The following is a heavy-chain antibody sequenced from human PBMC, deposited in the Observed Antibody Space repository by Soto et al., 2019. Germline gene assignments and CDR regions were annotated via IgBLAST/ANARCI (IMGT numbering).Heavy chain of an antibody. CDR3: ASGGNSGQLGY. CDR1: GGTFSSYA. V-gene: IGHV1-69*06. CDR2: IIPIFGTA. D-gene: IGHD2-21*02. J-gene: IGHJ4*02. Sequence: GASVKVSCKASGGTFSSYAISWVRQAPGQGLEWMGGIIPIFGTANYAQKFQGRVTITADKSTSTAYMELSSLSSEDTAVYYCASGGNSGQLGYSGQGPMVTVSS.